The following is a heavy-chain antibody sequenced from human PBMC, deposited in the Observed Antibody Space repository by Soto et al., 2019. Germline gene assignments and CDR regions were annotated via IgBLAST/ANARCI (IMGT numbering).Heavy chain of an antibody. D-gene: IGHD2-2*01. V-gene: IGHV3-33*01. J-gene: IGHJ6*02. CDR3: ARGDIVVVPAAIYNYGMDV. Sequence: GGSLRLSCAASGFTFSSYGMHWVRQAPGKGLEWVAVIWYDGSNKYYADSVKGRFTISRDNSKNTLYLQMNSLRAEDTAVYYCARGDIVVVPAAIYNYGMDVWGQGTTVTVSS. CDR2: IWYDGSNK. CDR1: GFTFSSYG.